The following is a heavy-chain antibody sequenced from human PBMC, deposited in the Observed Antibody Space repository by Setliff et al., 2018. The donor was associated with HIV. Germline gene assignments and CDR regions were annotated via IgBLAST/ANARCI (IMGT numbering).Heavy chain of an antibody. Sequence: LSLTCTVSGGSISTTSYYWGWIRQPPGKGLEWIGSIYYSGSTYYNPSLKSRVTISVDTSKNQFSLKLTSMTATDAAVYYCAGLRRASSYYFDYWGQGTLVTVSS. CDR1: GGSISTTSYY. CDR3: AGLRRASSYYFDY. V-gene: IGHV4-39*01. J-gene: IGHJ4*02. CDR2: IYYSGST.